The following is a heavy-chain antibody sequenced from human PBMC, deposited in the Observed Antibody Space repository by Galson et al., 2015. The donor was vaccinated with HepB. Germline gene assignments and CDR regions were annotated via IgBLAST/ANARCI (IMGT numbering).Heavy chain of an antibody. CDR2: INPNGGST. CDR3: ARVARGDLSGYDY. Sequence: SVKVSCKASGYTFTSYSMHWVRQAPGEGLEWIGIINPNGGSTYYAQKFQGRVSMTRDTSKSTVYMVLSSLRSEDTAVYYCARVARGDLSGYDYWGQGTLVTVSA. D-gene: IGHD3-22*01. J-gene: IGHJ4*02. CDR1: GYTFTSYS. V-gene: IGHV1-46*03.